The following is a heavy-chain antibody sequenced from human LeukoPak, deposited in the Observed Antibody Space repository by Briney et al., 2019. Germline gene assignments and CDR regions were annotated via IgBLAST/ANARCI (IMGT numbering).Heavy chain of an antibody. CDR2: IYYSGST. V-gene: IGHV4-39*07. J-gene: IGHJ4*02. CDR1: GGSISSSSYY. CDR3: ARQITMRAARVYYFDY. Sequence: PSETLSLTCTVSGGSISSSSYYWGWIRQPPGKGLEWIGSIYYSGSTYYNPSLKSRVTISVDTSKNQFSLKLSSVTAADTAVYYCARQITMRAARVYYFDYWGQGTLVTVSS. D-gene: IGHD3-22*01.